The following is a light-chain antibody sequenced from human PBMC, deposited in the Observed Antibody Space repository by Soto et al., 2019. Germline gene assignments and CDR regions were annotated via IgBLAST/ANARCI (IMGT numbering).Light chain of an antibody. J-gene: IGKJ4*01. V-gene: IGKV3D-20*02. CDR2: GAS. CDR1: QSVSSSY. CDR3: QQRSNWPT. Sequence: EIVLTHSPGTLSLSPVERATLSFRASQSVSSSYLAWYQQKPGQAPRLLIYGASSRATGIPDRFSGSGSGTDFTLTISSLEPEDFAVYYCQQRSNWPTFGGGTKVDNK.